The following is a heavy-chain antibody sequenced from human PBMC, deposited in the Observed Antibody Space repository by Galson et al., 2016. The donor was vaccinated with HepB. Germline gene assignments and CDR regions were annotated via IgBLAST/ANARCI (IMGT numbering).Heavy chain of an antibody. J-gene: IGHJ4*01. D-gene: IGHD5-12*01. CDR2: ISDVSRTI. CDR3: ARLGQWVDDYGDY. Sequence: SLRLSCATSGFTFSDYFMTWVRQSPGKGLEWIAYISDVSRTIYYADSVKGRFTISRDNSEKSLFLQISGLRADDTAVYYCARLGQWVDDYGDYWGQGTLVTVSS. V-gene: IGHV3-11*01. CDR1: GFTFSDYF.